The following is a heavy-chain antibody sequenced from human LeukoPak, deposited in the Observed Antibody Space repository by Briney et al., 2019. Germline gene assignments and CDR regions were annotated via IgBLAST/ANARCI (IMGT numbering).Heavy chain of an antibody. D-gene: IGHD2-21*02. J-gene: IGHJ3*02. Sequence: PGGSLRLSCAASGFTFSSYGMNWIRQAPGKGLEWVSAISSSGASTYYADSVKGRFTISRDNSKNTLDLQMNSLRGEDTAVYYCANYFWRVAVTDSDAFDIWGQGTMVTVSS. CDR2: ISSSGAST. V-gene: IGHV3-23*01. CDR3: ANYFWRVAVTDSDAFDI. CDR1: GFTFSSYG.